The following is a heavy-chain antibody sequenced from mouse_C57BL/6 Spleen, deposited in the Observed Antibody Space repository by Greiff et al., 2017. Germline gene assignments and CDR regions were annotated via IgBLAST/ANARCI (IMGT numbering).Heavy chain of an antibody. Sequence: EVKLVESGGGLVKPGGSLKLSCAASGFTFSDYGMHWVRQAPETGLEWVAYISSGSSTIYYADTVKGRFTISRDNAKNTLCLQLTSLRSEATAMYYGARQGLGREGVYYCDDWGQGTTLTVSS. CDR1: GFTFSDYG. J-gene: IGHJ2*01. CDR3: ARQGLGREGVYYCDD. CDR2: ISSGSSTI. V-gene: IGHV5-17*01. D-gene: IGHD4-1*01.